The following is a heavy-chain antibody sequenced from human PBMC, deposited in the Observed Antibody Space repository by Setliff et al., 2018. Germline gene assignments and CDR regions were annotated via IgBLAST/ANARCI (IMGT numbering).Heavy chain of an antibody. V-gene: IGHV3-30*02. Sequence: GGSLRLSCAASGFAFIGFGMHWVRQAPGKGLQWVAFIRYDGSEKSYADSVKGRFTIAGDDSKNMVYLEMNNLKTDDTAVYYCAKGGGYWSGYADYWGQGALVTVSS. CDR1: GFAFIGFG. CDR3: AKGGGYWSGYADY. J-gene: IGHJ4*02. D-gene: IGHD1-26*01. CDR2: IRYDGSEK.